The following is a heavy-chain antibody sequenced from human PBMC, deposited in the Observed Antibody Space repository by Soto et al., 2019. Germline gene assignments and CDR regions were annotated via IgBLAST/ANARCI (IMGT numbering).Heavy chain of an antibody. CDR3: ARGLGDSSGYYYYYYGMDV. Sequence: GESLKISCAASRFTFSSYGMHWVRQAPGKGLEWVAVIWYDGSNKYYADSVKGRFTISRDNFKNTLYLQMNSLRAEDTAVYYCARGLGDSSGYYYYYYGMDVWGQGTTVTVSS. V-gene: IGHV3-33*01. J-gene: IGHJ6*02. CDR2: IWYDGSNK. CDR1: RFTFSSYG. D-gene: IGHD3-22*01.